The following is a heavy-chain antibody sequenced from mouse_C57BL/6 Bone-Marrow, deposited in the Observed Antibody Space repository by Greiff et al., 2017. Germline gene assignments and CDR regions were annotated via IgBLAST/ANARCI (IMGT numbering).Heavy chain of an antibody. V-gene: IGHV1-81*01. CDR1: GYTFTSYG. Sequence: QVQLQQSGAELARPGASVKLSCKASGYTFTSYGISWVKQRTGQGLEWIGELYPRGGNTYYNEKFKGKATLTADKSASTSYRELRSLTSEDSAVYFGAKDSSGYVWFAYWGQGTLVTVSA. J-gene: IGHJ3*01. CDR2: LYPRGGNT. CDR3: AKDSSGYVWFAY. D-gene: IGHD3-2*02.